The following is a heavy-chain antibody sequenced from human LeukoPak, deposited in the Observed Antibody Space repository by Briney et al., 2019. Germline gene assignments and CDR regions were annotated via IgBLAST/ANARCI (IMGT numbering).Heavy chain of an antibody. D-gene: IGHD3-3*01. V-gene: IGHV3-48*02. Sequence: GGSLRLFCAASGFTFSSYSMNWVRQAPGKGLEWVSYIWSSTSAVYYADSVKGRFTISRDNAKNSLYLQMNSLRDEDTAVYYCARDFGYAFDIWGQGTMVTVSS. CDR1: GFTFSSYS. J-gene: IGHJ3*02. CDR2: IWSSTSAV. CDR3: ARDFGYAFDI.